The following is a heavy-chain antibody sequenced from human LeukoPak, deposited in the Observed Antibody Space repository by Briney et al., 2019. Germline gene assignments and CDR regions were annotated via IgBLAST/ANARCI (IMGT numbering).Heavy chain of an antibody. CDR3: ARDLLYGDYGEVAFDI. V-gene: IGHV1-8*03. CDR2: MNPNSGNT. J-gene: IGHJ3*02. CDR1: GYTFTSYD. Sequence: GASVKVSCKASGYTFTSYDINWVRQATGQGLEWMGWMNPNSGNTGHAQKFQGRVTITRNTSISTAYMELSSLRSEDTAVYYCARDLLYGDYGEVAFDIWGQGTMVTVSS. D-gene: IGHD4-17*01.